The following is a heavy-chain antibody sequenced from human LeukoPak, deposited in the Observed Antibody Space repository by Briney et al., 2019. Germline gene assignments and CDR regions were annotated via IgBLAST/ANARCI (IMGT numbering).Heavy chain of an antibody. CDR3: ASGRHDFLH. D-gene: IGHD3/OR15-3a*01. CDR1: GFVFSTYW. J-gene: IGHJ4*02. CDR2: INLDGTEE. V-gene: IGHV3-7*01. Sequence: GGSLRLSCAASGFVFSTYWMTWVRQAPGKGLEWVANINLDGTEEHYADSSLKGRFTISRDNAKNSLYLQMTSLRVEDTAVYYCASGRHDFLHWGQGTLVTVSS.